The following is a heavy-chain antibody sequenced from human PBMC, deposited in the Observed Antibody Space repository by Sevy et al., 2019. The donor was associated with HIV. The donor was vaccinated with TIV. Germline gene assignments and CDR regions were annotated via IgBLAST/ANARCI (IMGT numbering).Heavy chain of an antibody. J-gene: IGHJ4*02. D-gene: IGHD3-10*01. CDR1: GFSISSDYY. V-gene: IGHV4-38-2*02. Sequence: SETLSLTCTVSGFSISSDYYWGWIRQPPGKGLEWIGSIYDGGSTYYNPSLKSRVTISIDTSKNQFSLKLSSVTAADTAVYYCARDYYGSGSYYEFVYWGQGTLATVSS. CDR3: ARDYYGSGSYYEFVY. CDR2: IYDGGST.